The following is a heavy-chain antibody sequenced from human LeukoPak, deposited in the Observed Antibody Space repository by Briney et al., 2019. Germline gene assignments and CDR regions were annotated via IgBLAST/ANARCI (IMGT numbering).Heavy chain of an antibody. CDR2: ISSMSSHI. J-gene: IGHJ4*02. CDR3: ARGGAYGYGNALDY. CDR1: GFIFSNHS. D-gene: IGHD5-18*01. V-gene: IGHV3-21*01. Sequence: PGGSLRLSCAASGFIFSNHSMDWVRQAPGKGREWLSSISSMSSHIYYADSVKGRFTISRDNAKNLLFLQMNSLRAEDTAVYYCARGGAYGYGNALDYWGQGTLVTVSS.